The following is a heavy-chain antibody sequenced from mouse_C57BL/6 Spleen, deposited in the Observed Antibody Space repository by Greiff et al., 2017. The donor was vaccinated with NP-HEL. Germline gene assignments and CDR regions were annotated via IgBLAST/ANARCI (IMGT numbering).Heavy chain of an antibody. V-gene: IGHV1-54*01. CDR3: ARGGSNYGGAMDY. J-gene: IGHJ4*01. CDR2: INPGSGGT. Sequence: QVQLKQSGAELVRPGTSVKVSCKASGYAFTNYLIEWVKQRPGQGLEWIGVINPGSGGTNYNEKFKGKATLTADKSSSTAYMQLSSLTSEDSAVYFCARGGSNYGGAMDYWGQGTSVTVSS. CDR1: GYAFTNYL. D-gene: IGHD2-5*01.